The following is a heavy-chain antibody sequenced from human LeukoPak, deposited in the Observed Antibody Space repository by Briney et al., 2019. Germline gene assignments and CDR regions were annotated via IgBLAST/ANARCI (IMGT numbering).Heavy chain of an antibody. Sequence: ASVKVSCKASGHTSTTYAIHWVRQAPGQGLEWMGWINAGNGNIKYSQKFQGRVTITGDTSASTAYMELSSLRSEDTAVYYCACITMVRGVIRGWFDPWGQGTLVTVSS. D-gene: IGHD3-10*01. CDR1: GHTSTTYA. J-gene: IGHJ5*02. CDR2: INAGNGNI. V-gene: IGHV1-3*01. CDR3: ACITMVRGVIRGWFDP.